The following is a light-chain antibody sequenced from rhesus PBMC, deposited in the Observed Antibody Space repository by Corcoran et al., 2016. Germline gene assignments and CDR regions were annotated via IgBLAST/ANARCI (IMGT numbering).Light chain of an antibody. Sequence: QVILTQSPATLSLSPGERATLSCRASQSVYSYLACYQPKPGKAPRHLIYGASSRATGISDRFSGSGASTEFTRTFSSLEPEDCAVYYCQKYNDSPFTFGPVTKLDIK. J-gene: IGKJ3*01. CDR3: QKYNDSPFT. CDR1: QSVYSY. V-gene: IGKV3-53*01. CDR2: GAS.